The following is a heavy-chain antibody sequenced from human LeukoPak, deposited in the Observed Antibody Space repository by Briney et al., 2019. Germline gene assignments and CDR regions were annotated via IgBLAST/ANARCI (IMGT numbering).Heavy chain of an antibody. V-gene: IGHV4-59*01. CDR2: MYYSGST. Sequence: TSETLSLTCTASGGSMRGYYWSWIRQPPGKGLQWIAYMYYSGSTNYNPSLKSRVTISVDTSKNQFSLKLSSVTAADTAVYYCARVNDYYDSTSYYYFAFDIWGQGTTVTVSS. J-gene: IGHJ3*02. CDR3: ARVNDYYDSTSYYYFAFDI. D-gene: IGHD3-22*01. CDR1: GGSMRGYY.